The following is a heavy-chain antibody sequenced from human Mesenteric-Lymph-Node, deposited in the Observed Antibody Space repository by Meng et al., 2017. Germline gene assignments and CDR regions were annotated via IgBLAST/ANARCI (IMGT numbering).Heavy chain of an antibody. V-gene: IGHV4-28*03. D-gene: IGHD4-17*01. J-gene: IGHJ3*02. CDR3: ARDRYGDYLNDAFDI. CDR2: IYYSGSI. Sequence: SETLSLTCTVSGYSISSSNWWGWIRQPPGKGLEWIGYIYYSGSIYYNPSLKSRVTMSVDTSKNQFSLKLSSVTAVDTAVYYCARDRYGDYLNDAFDIWGQGTMVT. CDR1: GYSISSSNW.